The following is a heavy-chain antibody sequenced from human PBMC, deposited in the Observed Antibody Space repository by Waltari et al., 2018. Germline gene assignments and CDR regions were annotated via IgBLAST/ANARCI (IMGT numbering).Heavy chain of an antibody. D-gene: IGHD5-12*01. V-gene: IGHV1-24*01. CDR2: XDXEEGET. CDR3: XTSSXSGYVSFDY. CDR1: XYNLPEXX. J-gene: IGHJ4*02. Sequence: QVXLXQSGAEVXKPGXSVKVSCKVSXYNLPEXXMXWVRQAPGKGLEGMGGXDXEEGETIYXXXXXGXVTMTXDTSTDTAYXXXSSLKSXXTAVYYCXTSSXSGYVSFDYWGQGTXXTVSX.